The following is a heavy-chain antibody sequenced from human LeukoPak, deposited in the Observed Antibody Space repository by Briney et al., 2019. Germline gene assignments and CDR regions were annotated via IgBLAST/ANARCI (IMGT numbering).Heavy chain of an antibody. CDR2: IRYDGSIQ. CDR3: AKDKSYFDSTGYRYFDY. V-gene: IGHV3-30*02. Sequence: GGSLRLSCAASGFTFSSSGMHWVRQAPGKGLEWVAFIRYDGSIQYYADSVKGRFTLSRDNSKNTLYLQMNSLRPEDTAVYYCAKDKSYFDSTGYRYFDYWGQETLVTVSS. J-gene: IGHJ4*02. D-gene: IGHD3-22*01. CDR1: GFTFSSSG.